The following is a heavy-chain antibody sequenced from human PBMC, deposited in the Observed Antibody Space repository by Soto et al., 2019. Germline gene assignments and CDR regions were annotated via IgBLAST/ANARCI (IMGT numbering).Heavy chain of an antibody. V-gene: IGHV1-18*01. CDR3: ARWVPLWFGELLAEDY. Sequence: GASVKVSCKASGYTFTSYGISWVRQAPGQGLEWMGWISAYNGNTNYAQKLQGRVTMTTDTSTSTAYMELRSLRSDDTAVYYCARWVPLWFGELLAEDYWGQGTLVTVSS. CDR1: GYTFTSYG. CDR2: ISAYNGNT. J-gene: IGHJ4*02. D-gene: IGHD3-10*01.